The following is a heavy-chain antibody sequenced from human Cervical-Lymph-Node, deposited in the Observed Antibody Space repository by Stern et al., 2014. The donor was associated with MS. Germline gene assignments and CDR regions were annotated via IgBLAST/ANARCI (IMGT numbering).Heavy chain of an antibody. Sequence: EVKLVEYGGGLVQPGRSLRLSCGASGFTFDDYAMHWVRQAPGKGLEWVSGISWNSGSIGYADSVKGRFTISRDNAKNSLYLQMNSLRAEYTALYYCAKESILVAWGQGTLVTVSS. CDR2: ISWNSGSI. V-gene: IGHV3-9*01. J-gene: IGHJ5*02. CDR3: AKESILVA. CDR1: GFTFDDYA. D-gene: IGHD2-21*01.